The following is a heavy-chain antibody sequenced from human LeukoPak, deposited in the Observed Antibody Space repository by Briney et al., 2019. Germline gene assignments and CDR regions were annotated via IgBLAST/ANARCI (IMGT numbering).Heavy chain of an antibody. CDR3: ARGTTAADY. Sequence: EGSLRLSCAASGFTFSSYSMNWVRQAPGKGLEWVSYISSSSSTIYYADSVKGRFTISRDNAKNSLYLQMNSLRAEDTAVYYCARGTTAADYWGQGTLVTVSS. CDR1: GFTFSSYS. J-gene: IGHJ4*02. V-gene: IGHV3-48*04. CDR2: ISSSSSTI. D-gene: IGHD1/OR15-1a*01.